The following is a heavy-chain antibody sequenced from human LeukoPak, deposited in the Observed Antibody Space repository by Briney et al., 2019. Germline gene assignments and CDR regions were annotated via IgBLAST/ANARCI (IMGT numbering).Heavy chain of an antibody. Sequence: SETLSPTCTVSGGSITGYYWSWIRQPPGKGLEWIGYIYYSGSTNYNPSLKSRVTISVDTSKNQFSLKLSSVTAADTAFYYCARFGSNIVARFVYWGQRNLGTASP. D-gene: IGHD5-12*01. CDR3: ARFGSNIVARFVY. CDR2: IYYSGST. V-gene: IGHV4-59*01. J-gene: IGHJ4*02. CDR1: GGSITGYY.